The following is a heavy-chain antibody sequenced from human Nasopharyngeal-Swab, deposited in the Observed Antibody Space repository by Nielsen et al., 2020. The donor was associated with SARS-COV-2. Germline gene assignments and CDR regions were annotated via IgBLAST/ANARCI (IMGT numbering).Heavy chain of an antibody. J-gene: IGHJ4*02. V-gene: IGHV3-23*01. Sequence: GGSLRLSCAASGFTFNTYAISWVRQAPGKGLEWVSVISGSDYSTKYADSVKGRFTISRDNSKNTVNLQMNSLRAEDTAVYYCARDNEDYGGNFFDYWGQGTLVTVSS. CDR3: ARDNEDYGGNFFDY. CDR2: ISGSDYST. CDR1: GFTFNTYA. D-gene: IGHD4-23*01.